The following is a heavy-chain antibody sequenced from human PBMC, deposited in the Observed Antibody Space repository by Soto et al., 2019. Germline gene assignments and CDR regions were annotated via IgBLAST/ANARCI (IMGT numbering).Heavy chain of an antibody. Sequence: QVQLVQSGAEVKKPGSSVKVSCKASGGTFSSYAISWVRQAPGQGLEWMGGIIPIFGTANYAQKFQGRVTITADKSTSTADMELSSLRSEDTAVYYCARAQGGKTYCGGDCYSGGFDYWGQGTLVTVSS. CDR2: IIPIFGTA. J-gene: IGHJ4*02. V-gene: IGHV1-69*06. D-gene: IGHD2-21*02. CDR1: GGTFSSYA. CDR3: ARAQGGKTYCGGDCYSGGFDY.